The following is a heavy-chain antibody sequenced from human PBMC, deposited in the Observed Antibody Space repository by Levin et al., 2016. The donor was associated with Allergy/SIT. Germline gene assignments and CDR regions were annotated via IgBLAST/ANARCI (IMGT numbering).Heavy chain of an antibody. J-gene: IGHJ6*02. CDR2: INPSGGST. V-gene: IGHV1-46*01. CDR3: ARVQLTILAGTFRLDGMDV. Sequence: ASVKVSCKASGYTFTSYYMHWVRQAPGQGLEWMGIINPSGGSTSYAQKFQGRVTMTRDTSTSTVYMELSSLRSEDTAVYYCARVQLTILAGTFRLDGMDVWGQGTTVTVSS. D-gene: IGHD6-19*01. CDR1: GYTFTSYY.